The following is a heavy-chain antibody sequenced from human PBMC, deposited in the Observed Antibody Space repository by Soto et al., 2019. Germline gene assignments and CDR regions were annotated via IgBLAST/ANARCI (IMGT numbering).Heavy chain of an antibody. V-gene: IGHV3-23*01. CDR3: AKERDYGPDRYFLGH. D-gene: IGHD3-16*01. Sequence: EVQLLESGGILVHPGGSLRLSCAASGFTFSSYAMTWVRQAPGKGLEWVSAISGRGDSTYYADSVKGRFTISRDQSKNTPVLPMARLRAEATGVDFWAKERDYGPDRYFLGHWGQGTLVTVSS. J-gene: IGHJ4*02. CDR2: ISGRGDST. CDR1: GFTFSSYA.